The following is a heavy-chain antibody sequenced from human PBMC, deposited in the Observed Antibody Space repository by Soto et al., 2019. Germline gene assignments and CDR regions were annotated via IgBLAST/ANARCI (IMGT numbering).Heavy chain of an antibody. V-gene: IGHV4-39*01. CDR3: ARHLSSGSNWYFWFDP. CDR2: LYYGGST. J-gene: IGHJ5*02. Sequence: PSETLCLTCTVSDDSIRSSSYYWGWIRQPPGKGLEWIGSLYYGGSTHYNPSLKSRVTISADTSKNQFSLKLNSVTAADTAVYYCARHLSSGSNWYFWFDPWGQGTLVTVSS. CDR1: DDSIRSSSYY. D-gene: IGHD6-13*01.